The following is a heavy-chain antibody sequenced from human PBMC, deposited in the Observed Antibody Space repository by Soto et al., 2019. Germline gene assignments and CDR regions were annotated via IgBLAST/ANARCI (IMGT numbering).Heavy chain of an antibody. CDR1: GYTFTSYA. CDR3: ARDPGRRIYYYYMDV. CDR2: INAGNGNT. Sequence: QVQLVQSGAEVKKPGASVKVSCKASGYTFTSYAMHWVRQAPGQRLEWMGWINAGNGNTKYSQKFQGRVTITRDTSASTAYMELSRLRSEDTAVYYCARDPGRRIYYYYMDVWGKGTTVTVSS. V-gene: IGHV1-3*01. D-gene: IGHD2-15*01. J-gene: IGHJ6*03.